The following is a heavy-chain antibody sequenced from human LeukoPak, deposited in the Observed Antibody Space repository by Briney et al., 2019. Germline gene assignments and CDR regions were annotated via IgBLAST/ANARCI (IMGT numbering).Heavy chain of an antibody. D-gene: IGHD3-10*01. Sequence: SETLSLTCTVSGGSISSYYWSWIRQPPGKGLEWIGNIYYSGSTNYNPSLKSRVTISVDKSKNQFSMKLSSVTAADTAVYYCARGFYPSGDSICWFDPSGQGTLVTVSS. V-gene: IGHV4-59*12. CDR2: IYYSGST. CDR3: ARGFYPSGDSICWFDP. J-gene: IGHJ5*02. CDR1: GGSISSYY.